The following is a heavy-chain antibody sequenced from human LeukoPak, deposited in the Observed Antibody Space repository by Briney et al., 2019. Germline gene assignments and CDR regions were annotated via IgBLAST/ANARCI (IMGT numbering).Heavy chain of an antibody. Sequence: SETLSLTCTVSGGSISSHYWSWIRQPPGKGLEWIGYIYYSGSTNYNPSLKSRVTISVDTSKNQFSLKLSSVTAADTAVYYCARGGALSFGELFYWGQGTLVTVSS. CDR2: IYYSGST. CDR3: ARGGALSFGELFY. J-gene: IGHJ4*02. D-gene: IGHD3-10*01. V-gene: IGHV4-59*11. CDR1: GGSISSHY.